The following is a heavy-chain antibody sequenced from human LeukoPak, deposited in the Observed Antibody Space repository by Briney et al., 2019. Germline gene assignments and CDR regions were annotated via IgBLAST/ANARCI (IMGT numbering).Heavy chain of an antibody. J-gene: IGHJ5*02. CDR2: INHSGST. Sequence: PSETLSLTCAVYGGSFSGYYWSWIRQPPGKGLEWIGEINHSGSTNYNPSLKSRVTISVDTSKNQFSLKLSSVTAADTAVYYRARGGIVGSRTNWFDPWGQGILVTVSS. D-gene: IGHD1-26*01. CDR3: ARGGIVGSRTNWFDP. CDR1: GGSFSGYY. V-gene: IGHV4-34*01.